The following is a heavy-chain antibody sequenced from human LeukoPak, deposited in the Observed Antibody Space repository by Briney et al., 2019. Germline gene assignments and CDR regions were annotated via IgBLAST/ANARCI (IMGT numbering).Heavy chain of an antibody. CDR1: GGSFSGFY. V-gene: IGHV4-34*01. CDR3: ARLAVAGGYYFDY. CDR2: INHSGST. D-gene: IGHD6-19*01. J-gene: IGHJ4*02. Sequence: PSETLSLTCAVYGGSFSGFYWNWIRQPPGKGLEWIGEINHSGSTNYNPSLKSRVTISVDTSKNQFSLKLSSVTAADTAVYYCARLAVAGGYYFDYWGQGTLVTVSS.